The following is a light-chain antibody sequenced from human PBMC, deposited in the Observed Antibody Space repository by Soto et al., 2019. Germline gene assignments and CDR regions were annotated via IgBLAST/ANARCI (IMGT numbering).Light chain of an antibody. CDR2: GAS. CDR1: QSVSSN. J-gene: IGKJ4*01. Sequence: EIVMTHSPATLSVSPVERATLSCRASQSVSSNLAWYQQKPGQAPRLLIYGASTRATGIPARFSGSGSGTEFTLTISSLQSEDFAIYYCQPYNNWPLTFGGGTKVDIK. CDR3: QPYNNWPLT. V-gene: IGKV3-15*01.